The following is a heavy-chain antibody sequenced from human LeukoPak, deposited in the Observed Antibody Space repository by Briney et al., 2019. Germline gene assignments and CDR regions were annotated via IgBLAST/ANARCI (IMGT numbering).Heavy chain of an antibody. J-gene: IGHJ4*02. CDR1: GGSISSSSYY. V-gene: IGHV4-39*01. CDR3: ARPSSGCYLIPFDY. CDR2: IYYSGST. Sequence: SETLSLTCTVSGGSISSSSYYWDWLRHPPGKGLEWIGRIYYSGSTYYNPSLKTPFTISVDTSKNQFSLKLSSVTAADTDVYYRARPSSGCYLIPFDYWGQGTLVTVSS. D-gene: IGHD6-19*01.